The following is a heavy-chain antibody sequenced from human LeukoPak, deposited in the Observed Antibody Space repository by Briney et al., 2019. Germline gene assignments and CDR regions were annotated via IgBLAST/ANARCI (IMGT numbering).Heavy chain of an antibody. CDR1: GFTFSGSA. CDR2: ISSSGSTI. J-gene: IGHJ6*03. D-gene: IGHD3-10*01. V-gene: IGHV3-48*04. CDR3: ARNDLIRGPTWEYYYMDV. Sequence: GGSLRLSCAASGFTFSGSAMHWVRQASGKGLEWVSYISSSGSTIYYADSVKGRFTISRDNAKNSLYLQMNSLRAEDTAVYYCARNDLIRGPTWEYYYMDVWGKGTTVTVSS.